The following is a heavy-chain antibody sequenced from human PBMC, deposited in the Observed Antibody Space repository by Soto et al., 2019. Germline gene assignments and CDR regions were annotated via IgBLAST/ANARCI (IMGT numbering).Heavy chain of an antibody. D-gene: IGHD1-1*01. CDR1: GFSLTTRGVG. CDR3: PHIPASYQYDRLDP. V-gene: IGHV2-5*02. CDR2: IYWDDDK. J-gene: IGHJ5*02. Sequence: QITLKESGPTLVKPTQTLTLTCTFSGFSLTTRGVGVGWIRQPPGKALECLALIYWDDDKRYSPSLQSRLSNPHATYTHQLGLTLTNVDPVATATYYCPHIPASYQYDRLDPWGQGTLVSVSS.